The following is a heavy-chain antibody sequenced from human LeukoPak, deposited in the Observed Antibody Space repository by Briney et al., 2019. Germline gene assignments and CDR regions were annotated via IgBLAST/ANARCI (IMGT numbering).Heavy chain of an antibody. CDR3: ARESGKFDY. V-gene: IGHV3-43*02. CDR1: GLPIADFA. Sequence: GGSLRLSCVASGLPIADFAMHWVRQAPGKGLEWVSLISGDGVSTFYADSVKGRFSISRDNSKNSLSLEMNSLRTEDTAMYYCARESGKFDYWGQGTLAAVSS. CDR2: ISGDGVST. J-gene: IGHJ4*02.